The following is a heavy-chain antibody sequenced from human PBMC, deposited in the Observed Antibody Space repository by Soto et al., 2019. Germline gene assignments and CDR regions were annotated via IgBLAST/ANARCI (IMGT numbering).Heavy chain of an antibody. V-gene: IGHV3-11*01. CDR3: ARPGSGWYWDWYFDL. J-gene: IGHJ2*01. CDR1: GCTFSDYY. CDR2: ISNSATII. D-gene: IGHD6-19*01. Sequence: QVQLVESGGGLVKPGGSLRLSCAASGCTFSDYYMIWIRQAPGKGLEWVSYISNSATIIYYADSVKGRFTISRDNAKNSLYLQVSSLSAEDTAVYYCARPGSGWYWDWYFDLWGRGTLVTVSS.